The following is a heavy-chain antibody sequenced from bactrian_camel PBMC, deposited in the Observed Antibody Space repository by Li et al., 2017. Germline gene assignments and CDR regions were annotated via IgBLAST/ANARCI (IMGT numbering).Heavy chain of an antibody. Sequence: HVQLVESGGGLVQPGGSLRLSCAASGLTFSDYYTNWVRQTPGKGLEWVSTISSDGDSTGYADSVKGRFTISRDNAKNTLYLQMNNLKSEDTALYYCATYRVGYWGQGTQVTVS. V-gene: IGHV3S1*01. J-gene: IGHJ4*01. CDR3: ATYRVGY. CDR1: GLTFSDYY. D-gene: IGHD5*01. CDR2: ISSDGDST.